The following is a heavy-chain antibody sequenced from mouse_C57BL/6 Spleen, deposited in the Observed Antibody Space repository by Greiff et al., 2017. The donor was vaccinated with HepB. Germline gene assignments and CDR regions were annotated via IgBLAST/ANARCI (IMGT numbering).Heavy chain of an antibody. Sequence: VQLQQPGAELVMPGASVKLSCKASGYTLTSYWMHWVKQRPGQGLEWIGEIDPSDSYTNYNQKFKGKSTLTVDKSSSPAYMQLSSLTSEDSAVYYGARVETRFGSDYWGQGTTLTVSS. V-gene: IGHV1-69*01. D-gene: IGHD1-1*01. CDR2: IDPSDSYT. J-gene: IGHJ2*01. CDR3: ARVETRFGSDY. CDR1: GYTLTSYW.